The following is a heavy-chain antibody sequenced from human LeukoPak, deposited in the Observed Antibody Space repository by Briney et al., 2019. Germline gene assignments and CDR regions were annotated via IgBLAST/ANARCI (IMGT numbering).Heavy chain of an antibody. Sequence: ASVKVSCKTSGYTFTSYDINWVRQATGQGLEWMGWMNPNSGNTGYAQKFQGRVTITRNTSVSTAYMELSSLRSEDTAVYYCARDGEMATIIYWGQGTLVTVSS. V-gene: IGHV1-8*03. CDR2: MNPNSGNT. J-gene: IGHJ4*02. CDR1: GYTFTSYD. D-gene: IGHD5-24*01. CDR3: ARDGEMATIIY.